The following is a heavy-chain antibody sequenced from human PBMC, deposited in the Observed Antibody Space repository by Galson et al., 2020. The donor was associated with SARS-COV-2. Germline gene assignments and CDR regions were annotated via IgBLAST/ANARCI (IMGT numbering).Heavy chain of an antibody. V-gene: IGHV3-30*04. CDR2: ISYDGSNK. CDR3: AREGPDYTSSYFDY. CDR1: GFTFSSYA. Sequence: TGGSLRLSCAASGFTFSSYAMHWVRQAPGKGLEWVAVISYDGSNKYYADSVKGRFTISRDNSKNTLYLQMNSLRDEDTAVYYCAREGPDYTSSYFDYWGQGTPVTVSS. J-gene: IGHJ4*02. D-gene: IGHD6-6*01.